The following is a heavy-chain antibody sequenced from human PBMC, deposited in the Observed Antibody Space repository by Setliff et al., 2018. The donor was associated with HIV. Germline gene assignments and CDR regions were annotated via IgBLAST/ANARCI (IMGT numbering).Heavy chain of an antibody. J-gene: IGHJ3*02. V-gene: IGHV3-21*01. Sequence: GGSLRLSCAVSGFTFSSYSMNWVRQAPGKGLEWVSSISISSSNIYYADSVKGRFTISRDNAKNSLYLQMNSLRAEDTAVYYCARRGNYMEDAFDIWGQGTMVTVSS. CDR3: ARRGNYMEDAFDI. CDR2: ISISSSNI. CDR1: GFTFSSYS. D-gene: IGHD1-26*01.